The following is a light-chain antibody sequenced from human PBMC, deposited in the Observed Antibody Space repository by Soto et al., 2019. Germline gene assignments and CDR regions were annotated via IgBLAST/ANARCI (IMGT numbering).Light chain of an antibody. CDR1: QILLHSNGYNY. CDR3: MQALQTLSIT. J-gene: IGKJ5*01. Sequence: VVTQSPLSLPVTPGEPASISCRSSQILLHSNGYNYLDWYLQKPGQSPQLLIYLGSNRASGVPDRFSGSGSGTDFTLKISRVEAEDVGVYYCMQALQTLSITFGQGTRLAIK. V-gene: IGKV2-28*01. CDR2: LGS.